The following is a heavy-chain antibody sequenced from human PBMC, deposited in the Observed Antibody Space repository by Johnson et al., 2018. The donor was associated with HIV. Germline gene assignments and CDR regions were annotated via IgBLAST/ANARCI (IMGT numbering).Heavy chain of an antibody. J-gene: IGHJ3*02. D-gene: IGHD6-19*01. CDR2: ISYDGTDK. V-gene: IGHV3-30*03. CDR3: ASFWGGGGWYAMGAFDI. CDR1: GFTFSSYD. Sequence: VQLVESGGGVVQPGRSLRLSCAASGFTFSSYDMHWVRQAPGKGMAWVAFISYDGTDKYYADSVKGRFNISRDKSKNALYLQMNSLRAEDTAVYYCASFWGGGGWYAMGAFDIWGQGTMVTVSS.